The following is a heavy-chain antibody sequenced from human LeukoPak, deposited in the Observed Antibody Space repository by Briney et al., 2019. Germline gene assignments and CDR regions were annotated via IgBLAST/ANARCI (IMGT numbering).Heavy chain of an antibody. Sequence: PSETLSLTCTVSGGSISSYYWSWIRQPPGKGLEWIGYIYYSGSTNYNPSVKSRVTISVDTSKNQFSMKLSSVTASDTAVYYCSRGISYYDILTGYYSSYSLNWFDPWGQGTLVTVSS. J-gene: IGHJ5*02. V-gene: IGHV4-59*01. CDR3: SRGISYYDILTGYYSSYSLNWFDP. CDR1: GGSISSYY. CDR2: IYYSGST. D-gene: IGHD3-9*01.